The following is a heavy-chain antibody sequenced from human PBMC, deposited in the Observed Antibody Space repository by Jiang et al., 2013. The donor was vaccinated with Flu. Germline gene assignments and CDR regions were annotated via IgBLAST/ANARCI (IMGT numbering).Heavy chain of an antibody. D-gene: IGHD6-13*01. CDR3: ARVGWVSHYYFDY. CDR1: VGPFSGYY. CDR2: INHSGST. V-gene: IGHV4-34*01. J-gene: IGHJ4*02. Sequence: TLSLTCAVYVGPFSGYYWSWIRQPPGKGLEWIGEINHSGSTNYNPSLKSRVTISVDTSKNQFSLKLSSVTAADTAVYYCARVGWVSHYYFDYWGQGTLVTVSS.